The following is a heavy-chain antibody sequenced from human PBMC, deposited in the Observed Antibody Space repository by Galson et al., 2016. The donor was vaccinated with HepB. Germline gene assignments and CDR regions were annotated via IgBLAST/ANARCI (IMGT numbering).Heavy chain of an antibody. D-gene: IGHD4-17*01. J-gene: IGHJ3*02. V-gene: IGHV3-21*01. CDR3: ARGDDYGVRTDAFDI. CDR2: ISSYSSYI. CDR1: GFTFSSYR. Sequence: SLRLSCAASGFTFSSYRMHWVRQAPGKGLEWVSSISSYSSYIYYADSVKGRFTISRDNAKNSMYLQMNSLRAEDTAVYYCARGDDYGVRTDAFDIWGQGTMVTVSS.